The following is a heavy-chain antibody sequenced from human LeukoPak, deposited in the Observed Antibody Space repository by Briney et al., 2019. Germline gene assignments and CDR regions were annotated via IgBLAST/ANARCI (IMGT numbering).Heavy chain of an antibody. J-gene: IGHJ4*02. V-gene: IGHV4-39*07. CDR3: ARGNYDSSGYHDY. CDR2: IYHSGST. Sequence: SETLSLTCAVSGGSISTSNSYWGWIRRPPGEGLEWIGSIYHSGSTYYNPSLKSRVTISVDTSKNQFSLKLSSVTAADTAVYYCARGNYDSSGYHDYWGQGTLVTVSS. D-gene: IGHD3-22*01. CDR1: GGSISTSNSY.